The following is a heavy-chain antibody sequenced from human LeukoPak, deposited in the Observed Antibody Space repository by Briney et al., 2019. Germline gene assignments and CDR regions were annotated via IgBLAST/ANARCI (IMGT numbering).Heavy chain of an antibody. CDR3: ARRSCSTTNCPIDI. CDR1: GFTVSSNY. V-gene: IGHV3-53*01. Sequence: PGGSLRLSCAASGFTVSSNYMSWVRQAPGKGLEWVSVIYSGGSTYYADSVKGRFTISRDNSKNTLYLQMNSLRAEDTAVYYCARRSCSTTNCPIDIWGQGTMVTVSS. CDR2: IYSGGST. J-gene: IGHJ3*02. D-gene: IGHD2-2*01.